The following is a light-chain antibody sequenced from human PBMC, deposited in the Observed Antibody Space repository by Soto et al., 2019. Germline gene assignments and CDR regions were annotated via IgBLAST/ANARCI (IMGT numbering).Light chain of an antibody. Sequence: DIQMTQSVSTLSASVGDRVTITCRASQSISRWLAWYQQKPGTAPKLLIYAASTLESGVPSRFSGSRSGTEFTLTVSSLQPDDFATYYCQQYNDSFPYTFGQGTKVAIK. J-gene: IGKJ2*01. V-gene: IGKV1-5*03. CDR1: QSISRW. CDR2: AAS. CDR3: QQYNDSFPYT.